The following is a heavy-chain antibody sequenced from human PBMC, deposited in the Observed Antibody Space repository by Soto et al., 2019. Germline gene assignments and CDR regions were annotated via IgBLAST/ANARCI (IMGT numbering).Heavy chain of an antibody. V-gene: IGHV2-5*02. CDR3: AHRLSGYSWNGGYLDY. CDR2: IYWDDDK. D-gene: IGHD1-1*01. Sequence: QITLKESGPTLVKPTQTLTLTCTFSGFSLTTSPMGVGWIRQPPGKALEWLVVIYWDDDKRYSPSLKSRLTITKDTSKHQVVLTMTSMDPVDTATYYCAHRLSGYSWNGGYLDYWGQGALVTVSS. J-gene: IGHJ4*02. CDR1: GFSLTTSPMG.